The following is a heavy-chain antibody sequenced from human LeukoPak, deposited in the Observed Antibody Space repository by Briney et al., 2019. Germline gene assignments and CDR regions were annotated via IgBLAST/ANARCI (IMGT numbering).Heavy chain of an antibody. Sequence: ASVKASCKASGYTFTGYYMHWVRQAPGQGLEWMGWINPNSGGTNYAQKFQGRVTMTRDTSINTAYMELDRLRSDDTAVYYCARDDDYGSGTYMDVWGKGTTVTVSS. J-gene: IGHJ6*03. CDR3: ARDDDYGSGTYMDV. V-gene: IGHV1-2*02. D-gene: IGHD3-10*01. CDR1: GYTFTGYY. CDR2: INPNSGGT.